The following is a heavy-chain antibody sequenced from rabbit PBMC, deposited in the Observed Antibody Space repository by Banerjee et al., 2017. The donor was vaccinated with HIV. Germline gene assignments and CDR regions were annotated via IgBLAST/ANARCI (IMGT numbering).Heavy chain of an antibody. J-gene: IGHJ4*01. CDR3: ARRYAGYVSAISDFNL. D-gene: IGHD7-1*01. CDR2: VYSSSGTP. V-gene: IGHV1S40*01. CDR1: GFSFSSSYY. Sequence: QSLEESGGGLVQPEGSLTVTCTGSGFSFSSSYYMCWVRQAPGKGLELIACVYSSSGTPWYATWAKGRFTISKTSSTTVTLQMTSLTAADAATYFCARRYAGYVSAISDFNLWGPGTLVTVS.